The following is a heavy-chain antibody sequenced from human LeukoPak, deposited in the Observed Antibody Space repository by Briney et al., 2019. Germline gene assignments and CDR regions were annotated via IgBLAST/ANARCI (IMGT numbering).Heavy chain of an antibody. D-gene: IGHD3-3*01. V-gene: IGHV3-74*03. J-gene: IGHJ4*02. Sequence: GGSLRLSCAASGGTFSNYWMHWVRQAPGKGLVWVSGINSDGITTKYSDSVKGRFTISRDNAKNTLSLQMISLRVEDTAVYYCARFLEWPTWGQGTLVTVSS. CDR3: ARFLEWPT. CDR1: GGTFSNYW. CDR2: INSDGITT.